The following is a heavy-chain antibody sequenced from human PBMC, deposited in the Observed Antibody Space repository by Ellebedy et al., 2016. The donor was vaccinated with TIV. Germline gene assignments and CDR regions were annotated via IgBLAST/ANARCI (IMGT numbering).Heavy chain of an antibody. CDR3: ARLLPCGQGSHALDV. CDR1: GYKLTDRC. J-gene: IGHJ3*01. V-gene: IGHV5-51*01. CDR2: ICPSDSYT. D-gene: IGHD2-21*01. Sequence: GESLKISCTVSGYKLTDRCIAWVRQMPGKGLEWIGIICPSDSYTKYSPSFQGQVTISPDKSISAAYLQWTSLKASDIAMYFCARLLPCGQGSHALDVWGQGTMVSVSS.